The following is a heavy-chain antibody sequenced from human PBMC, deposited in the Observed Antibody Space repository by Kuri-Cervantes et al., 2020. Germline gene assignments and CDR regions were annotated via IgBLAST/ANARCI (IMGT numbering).Heavy chain of an antibody. V-gene: IGHV4-59*04. Sequence: SETLSLTCTVSGGSISSYYWSWIRQSPGKGLEWIGSIYHGGSTYYNPSLKSRLSMSIDTSRNHVSLTLNSVTATDTAVYYCARGPLRSYPHAFDIWGQGTMVTVSS. CDR1: GGSISSYY. CDR2: IYHGGST. CDR3: ARGPLRSYPHAFDI. J-gene: IGHJ3*02.